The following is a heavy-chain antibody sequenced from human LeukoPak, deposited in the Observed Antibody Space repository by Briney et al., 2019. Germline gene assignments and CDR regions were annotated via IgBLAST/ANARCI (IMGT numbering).Heavy chain of an antibody. J-gene: IGHJ4*02. CDR2: INPSSGST. V-gene: IGHV1-46*01. CDR1: GYTFTSYY. CDR3: AREYGSGRQFDY. Sequence: GASVKVSCKASGYTFTSYYIHWVRQAPGQGLEWMGIINPSSGSTSYAQKFQGRVTMTRDMSTSTVYMELSSLRSDDTAVYYCAREYGSGRQFDYWGQGTLVTVSS. D-gene: IGHD3-10*01.